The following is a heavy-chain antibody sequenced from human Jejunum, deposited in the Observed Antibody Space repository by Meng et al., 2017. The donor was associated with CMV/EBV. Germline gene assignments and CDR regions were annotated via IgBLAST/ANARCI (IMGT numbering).Heavy chain of an antibody. J-gene: IGHJ4*02. CDR2: VHPSGST. Sequence: VSGGAISACSASCLRQSPGKGLEWIGYVHPSGSTHSNPSLKSRVTMSIDASKNQFSLKLRSVTAADTAVYYCARGGDISETTAYWGQGTLVTVSS. CDR3: ARGGDISETTAY. CDR1: GGAISACS. D-gene: IGHD6-19*01. V-gene: IGHV4-59*01.